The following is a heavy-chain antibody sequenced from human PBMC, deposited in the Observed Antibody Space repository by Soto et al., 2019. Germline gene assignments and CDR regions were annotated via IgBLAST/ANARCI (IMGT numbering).Heavy chain of an antibody. D-gene: IGHD5-12*01. CDR1: GFTFSSYA. Sequence: PGGSLRLSCAASGFTFSSYAMSWVRQAPGKGLEWVSSISGSGGSIYYAKSVKGRLTISRDNSKNTLYLQMNSLRAEDTAVYYCARLVATIFDPWGQGTLVTVSS. CDR2: ISGSGGSI. CDR3: ARLVATIFDP. V-gene: IGHV3-23*01. J-gene: IGHJ5*02.